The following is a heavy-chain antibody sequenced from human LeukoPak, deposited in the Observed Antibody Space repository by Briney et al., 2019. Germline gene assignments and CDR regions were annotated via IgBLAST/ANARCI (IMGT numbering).Heavy chain of an antibody. CDR3: ARGGPVHPYYDFWSGYNYFDY. CDR1: GYTFTSYY. V-gene: IGHV1-46*01. CDR2: INPSGGST. J-gene: IGHJ4*02. Sequence: ASVKVSCKASGYTFTSYYMHWVRQAPGQGLEWMGIINPSGGSTSYAQKFQGRVTMTRDTSTSTVYMELSSLRSEDTAVYYCARGGPVHPYYDFWSGYNYFDYWGQGTLVTVSS. D-gene: IGHD3-3*01.